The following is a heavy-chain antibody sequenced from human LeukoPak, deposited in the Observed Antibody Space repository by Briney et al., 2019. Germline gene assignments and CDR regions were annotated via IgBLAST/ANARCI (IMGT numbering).Heavy chain of an antibody. CDR3: ARPGIRDYFYYMDV. V-gene: IGHV4-34*01. J-gene: IGHJ6*03. CDR1: GDSFSWHY. CDR2: INQRGTT. D-gene: IGHD3-3*02. Sequence: SENRSVTCAVYGDSFSWHYWSWIRQPPGNGKEWIGEINQRGTTTYNPSLKSRLTISMDTSRNQYLLNLDSVTVADTAIYYCARPGIRDYFYYMDVWGEGTPVTVSS.